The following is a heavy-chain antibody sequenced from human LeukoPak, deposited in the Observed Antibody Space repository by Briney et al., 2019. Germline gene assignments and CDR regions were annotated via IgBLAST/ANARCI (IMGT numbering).Heavy chain of an antibody. J-gene: IGHJ3*02. CDR2: INPNGGST. D-gene: IGHD3-16*02. Sequence: GASVKVSCKASGYTFSSFYMHWVRQAPGQGLEWMGIINPNGGSTRYAQKFQSRVTMTRDTSTSTVYMELSSLRSEDTAMFYCARAKSYAFDIWGQGTMVIVSS. CDR1: GYTFSSFY. V-gene: IGHV1-46*01. CDR3: ARAKSYAFDI.